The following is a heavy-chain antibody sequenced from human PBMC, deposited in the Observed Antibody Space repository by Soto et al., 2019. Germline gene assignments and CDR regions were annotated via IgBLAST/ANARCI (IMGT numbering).Heavy chain of an antibody. J-gene: IGHJ6*02. CDR3: ARRALVDV. V-gene: IGHV1-8*01. CDR2: MDPSNGIT. Sequence: ASVNLSWKSVGYTLTVDNSNWVRQATGQGLEWMGCMDPSNGITDYAQEFQGRVTMTRDTSINTAYMELSSLRSEDTAVYFCARRALVDVWGQGTTVTVSS. CDR1: GYTLTVDN.